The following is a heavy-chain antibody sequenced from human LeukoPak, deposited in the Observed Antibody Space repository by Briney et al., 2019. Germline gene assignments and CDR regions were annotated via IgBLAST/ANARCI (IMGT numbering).Heavy chain of an antibody. V-gene: IGHV4-4*02. D-gene: IGHD3-10*02. CDR3: ARSSVRSGGPRRRSWFDP. J-gene: IGHJ5*02. CDR2: IYHSGST. Sequence: SGTLSLTCAVSGGSISSSNWWSWVRQPPGKGLEWIGEIYHSGSTNYNPSLKSRVTISVDKSKNQFSLKLSSVTAADTAVYYCARSSVRSGGPRRRSWFDPWGQGTLVTVSS. CDR1: GGSISSSNW.